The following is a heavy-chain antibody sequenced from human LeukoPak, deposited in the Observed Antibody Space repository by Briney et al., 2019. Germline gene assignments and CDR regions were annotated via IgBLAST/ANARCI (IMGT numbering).Heavy chain of an antibody. D-gene: IGHD3-16*01. CDR1: GFNFSKYW. Sequence: GGSLRLSCAASGFNFSKYWLHWLRQAPGKGLVWVSRINPDDKSASYADSVKGRFTIARDDARQTLYLKMNSLRAEDMAVYYCVLEGLGVGSRGNYWGPGTLVTVSS. CDR2: INPDDKSA. J-gene: IGHJ4*02. V-gene: IGHV3-74*01. CDR3: VLEGLGVGSRGNY.